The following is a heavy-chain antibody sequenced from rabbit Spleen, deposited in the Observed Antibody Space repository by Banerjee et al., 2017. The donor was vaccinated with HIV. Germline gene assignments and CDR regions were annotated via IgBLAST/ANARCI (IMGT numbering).Heavy chain of an antibody. J-gene: IGHJ6*01. Sequence: QSLEESGGGLVQPGASLTLTCTASGFDFIGSHRISWVRQAPRKGLEWIGCISFNSVDEAYARWANGRFSISKASSTTVTLQLNGLTVADTATYFCARDTGSSFSSYGMDLWGQGTLVTVS. V-gene: IGHV1S40*01. CDR3: ARDTGSSFSSYGMDL. D-gene: IGHD8-1*01. CDR1: GFDFIGSHR. CDR2: ISFNSVDEA.